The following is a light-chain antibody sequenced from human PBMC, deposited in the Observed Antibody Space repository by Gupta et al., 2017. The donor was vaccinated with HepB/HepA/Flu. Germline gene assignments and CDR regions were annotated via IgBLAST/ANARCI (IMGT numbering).Light chain of an antibody. V-gene: IGKV1-39*01. CDR1: QSIGTY. J-gene: IGKJ1*01. CDR2: GAS. CDR3: QQSLSSPRT. Sequence: IQMTQSPASLSASVGDTITITCRASQSIGTYLNWYQQKLGQAPKLLFHGASSLLSGVPSRFSGSGSGTDFTLTITSLQANDSAVYFCQQSLSSPRTFGQGTKVE.